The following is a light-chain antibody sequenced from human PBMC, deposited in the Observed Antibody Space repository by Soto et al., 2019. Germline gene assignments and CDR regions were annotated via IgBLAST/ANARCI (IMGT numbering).Light chain of an antibody. CDR2: STS. V-gene: IGLV8-61*01. J-gene: IGLJ1*01. CDR1: SGSVSTANN. CDR3: ELFMGNGMSV. Sequence: QTVVTQESSFSVSPGGTFTLTCGLISGSVSTANNPNWYQQTPGLAPRTLIYSTSTRSSGVPDRFSDSILGNKAALTITGAQADDESDYYCELFMGNGMSVFGTGTKLTVL.